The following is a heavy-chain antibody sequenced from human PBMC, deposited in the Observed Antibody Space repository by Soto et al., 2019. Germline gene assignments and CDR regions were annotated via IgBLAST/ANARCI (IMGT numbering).Heavy chain of an antibody. CDR2: ISGSGGST. V-gene: IGHV3-23*01. CDR1: GFTFSSYA. D-gene: IGHD3-10*01. Sequence: EVQLLESGGGLVQPGGSLRLSCAASGFTFSSYAMSWVRQAPGKGLEWVSAISGSGGSTYYADSVKGRFTISRDNAKHTLYLQMNSLRAEDTAVYYCAKGGERITMVRGVILAFDIWGQGTMVTVSS. CDR3: AKGGERITMVRGVILAFDI. J-gene: IGHJ3*02.